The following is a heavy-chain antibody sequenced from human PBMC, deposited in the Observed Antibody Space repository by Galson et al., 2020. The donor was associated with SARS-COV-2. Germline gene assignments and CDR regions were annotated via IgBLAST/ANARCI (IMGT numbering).Heavy chain of an antibody. D-gene: IGHD1-26*01. CDR3: ARTEWEFLSPIDD. V-gene: IGHV4-39*01. CDR2: IFYGGST. J-gene: IGHJ4*02. CDR1: GGSISSDTYY. Sequence: ETSETLSLTCTVSGGSISSDTYYWDWIRQPPGKGLEWIGTIFYGGSTFYNPSLKSRVTISVDTSKNQFSLKLNSVTAADTAMYYCARTEWEFLSPIDDWGQGILVTGSS.